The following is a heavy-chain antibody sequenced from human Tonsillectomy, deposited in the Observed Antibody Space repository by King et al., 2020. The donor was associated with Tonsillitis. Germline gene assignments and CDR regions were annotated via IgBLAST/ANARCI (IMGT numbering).Heavy chain of an antibody. D-gene: IGHD6-6*01. CDR1: GFTFNSYG. CDR3: AKSTTGGSSSVGAPDY. V-gene: IGHV3-30*18. J-gene: IGHJ4*02. Sequence: VQLVESGGGVVQPGMSLRLSCAASGFTFNSYGMHWVRQAPGEGLEWEAVISYDGSNEYYADSVKGRFTISRDNSKNTLYLQMNSLRAEDTAVYYCAKSTTGGSSSVGAPDYWGQGTLVTVSS. CDR2: ISYDGSNE.